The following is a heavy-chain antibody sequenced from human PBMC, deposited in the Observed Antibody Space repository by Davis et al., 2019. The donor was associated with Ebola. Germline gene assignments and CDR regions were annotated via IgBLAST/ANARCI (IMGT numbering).Heavy chain of an antibody. Sequence: GESLKISCSASGFTFSGYSMHWVRQAPGKGLEYVSTISYKNGDDTYYADSVKGRFTISRDISKNTLYLQMNSLRAEDTAVYYCARGLWGDTDYWGQGTLVTVSS. CDR1: GFTFSGYS. CDR2: ISYKNGDDT. V-gene: IGHV3-64*04. CDR3: ARGLWGDTDY. D-gene: IGHD5-18*01. J-gene: IGHJ4*02.